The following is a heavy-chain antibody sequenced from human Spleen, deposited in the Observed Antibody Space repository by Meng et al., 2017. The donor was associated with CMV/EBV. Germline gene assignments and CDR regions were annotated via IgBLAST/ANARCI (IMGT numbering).Heavy chain of an antibody. CDR1: GFIFSSYA. CDR3: ARDWTGERAVYYYYGMDV. J-gene: IGHJ6*02. D-gene: IGHD3/OR15-3a*01. V-gene: IGHV3-30-3*01. Sequence: GESLKISCAASGFIFSSYAMHWVRQAPGKGLEWVAVISYDGSNKYYADSVKGRFTISRDNSKNTLYLQMNSLRAEDTAVYYCARDWTGERAVYYYYGMDVWGQGTTVTVSS. CDR2: ISYDGSNK.